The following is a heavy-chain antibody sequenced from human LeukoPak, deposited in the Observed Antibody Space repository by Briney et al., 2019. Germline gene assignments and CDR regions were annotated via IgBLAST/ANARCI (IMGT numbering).Heavy chain of an antibody. CDR3: ARDWDLAVPGPKAQYGMDV. CDR1: GFTFSKND. D-gene: IGHD1-26*01. CDR2: IGTTGNT. J-gene: IGHJ6*02. V-gene: IGHV3-13*04. Sequence: PGGSLRLSCAASGFTFSKNDMHWVRQVTGKGLEWVSGIGTTGNTYYADSVRGRFTISREDAKNSLYLQMNSLRAGDTAVYYCARDWDLAVPGPKAQYGMDVWGQGTTVTVSS.